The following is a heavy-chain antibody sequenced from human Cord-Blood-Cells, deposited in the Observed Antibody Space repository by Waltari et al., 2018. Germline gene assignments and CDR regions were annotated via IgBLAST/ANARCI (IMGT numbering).Heavy chain of an antibody. CDR2: INPNSGGT. J-gene: IGHJ4*02. D-gene: IGHD6-13*01. Sequence: QVQLVQPGAEGKKPGASVKVSCKAAGYTFTVYYMHWVRKAPGQGLEWMGWINPNSGGTNYAQKFQGRVTMTRDTSISTAYMELSRLRSDDTAVYYCARDQGSSWDYFDYWGQGTLVTVSS. CDR1: GYTFTVYY. V-gene: IGHV1-2*02. CDR3: ARDQGSSWDYFDY.